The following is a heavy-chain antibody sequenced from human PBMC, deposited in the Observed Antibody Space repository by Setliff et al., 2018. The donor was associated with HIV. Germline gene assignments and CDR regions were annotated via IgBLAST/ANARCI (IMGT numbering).Heavy chain of an antibody. CDR3: ARDLGYCTSTSCYGVFDY. D-gene: IGHD2-2*01. CDR2: ISTYNGNT. V-gene: IGHV1-18*04. Sequence: ASVKISCKGSGYSFTSYGISWVRQAPGQGLEWMGWISTYNGNTNYAQKVQGRVTMTTDTSTSTAYMVLRSLRSDDTAVYYCARDLGYCTSTSCYGVFDYWGQGTLVTVSS. J-gene: IGHJ4*02. CDR1: GYSFTSYG.